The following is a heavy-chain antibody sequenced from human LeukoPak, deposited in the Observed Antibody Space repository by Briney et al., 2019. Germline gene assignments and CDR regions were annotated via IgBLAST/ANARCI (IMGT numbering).Heavy chain of an antibody. CDR2: IYYSGST. CDR3: ARHPSLYYDSPEGGFDY. V-gene: IGHV4-39*01. CDR1: GGSISSSSYY. D-gene: IGHD3-22*01. Sequence: SETLSLTCTVSGGSISSSSYYWGWIRQPPGKGLEWIGSIYYSGSTYYNPSLKSRVTISVDTSKNQFSLKLSSVTAADTAVYYCARHPSLYYDSPEGGFDYWGQGTLVTVSS. J-gene: IGHJ4*02.